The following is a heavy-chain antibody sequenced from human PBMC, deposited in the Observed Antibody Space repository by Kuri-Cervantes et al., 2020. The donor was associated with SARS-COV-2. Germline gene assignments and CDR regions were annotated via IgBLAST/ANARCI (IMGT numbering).Heavy chain of an antibody. J-gene: IGHJ4*02. V-gene: IGHV3-7*01. CDR1: GFTFSSYG. D-gene: IGHD3-9*01. CDR2: INQDGSEK. CDR3: GRVSDDTGHSRSFDY. Sequence: GGSLRLSCAAPGFTFSSYGMTWVRQAPGKGLECVAEINQDGSEKYHVDSVKGRFTISRDNTKNPLFLQMNSLRAVDSAVYYCGRVSDDTGHSRSFDYWGQGTVVTVSS.